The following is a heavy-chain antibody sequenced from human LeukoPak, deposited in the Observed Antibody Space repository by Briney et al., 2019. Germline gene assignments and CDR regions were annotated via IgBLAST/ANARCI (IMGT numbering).Heavy chain of an antibody. CDR2: ISSSSSYI. J-gene: IGHJ4*02. CDR3: ARDVNSVIDY. Sequence: GGSLRLSCAASGFTFSSYSMNWVRQAPGKGLEWVSSISSSSSYIHYADSVKGRFTISRDNAKNSLYLQMNSLRAEDTAVYYCARDVNSVIDYWGQGTLVTVSS. D-gene: IGHD4-23*01. V-gene: IGHV3-21*01. CDR1: GFTFSSYS.